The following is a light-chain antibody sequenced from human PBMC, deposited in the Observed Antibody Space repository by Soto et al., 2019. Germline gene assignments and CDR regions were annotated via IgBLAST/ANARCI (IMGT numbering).Light chain of an antibody. CDR3: QQYQSLT. V-gene: IGKV3-15*01. Sequence: EIVMTQSPATLSVSPGDRATLSCRASQSINNNLAWYQQKPGQAPRLLIHGASTRATGIPARFSGSGSGAEFTLTISSLQSEDFAVYYCQQYQSLTFGGGTKVEIK. J-gene: IGKJ4*01. CDR2: GAS. CDR1: QSINNN.